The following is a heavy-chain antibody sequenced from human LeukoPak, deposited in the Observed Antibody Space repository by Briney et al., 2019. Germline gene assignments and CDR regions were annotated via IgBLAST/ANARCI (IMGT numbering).Heavy chain of an antibody. CDR2: ISSSSSYI. V-gene: IGHV3-21*01. Sequence: PGGSLRLSCAASGFTFSSYSMNWVRQAPGKGLEWVSSISSSSSYIYYAESVKGRFTISRDNAKNSLYLQMNSLRAEDTAVYYCARSGLSGSGWYWFDPWGQGTLVTVSS. CDR3: ARSGLSGSGWYWFDP. J-gene: IGHJ5*02. D-gene: IGHD6-19*01. CDR1: GFTFSSYS.